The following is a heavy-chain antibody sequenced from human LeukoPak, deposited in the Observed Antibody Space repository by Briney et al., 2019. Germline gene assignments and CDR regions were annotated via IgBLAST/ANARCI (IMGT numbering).Heavy chain of an antibody. Sequence: SETLSLTCAVSGGSIGSSNWWSWVRQPPGKGLEWIGEIYYSGNTNYNPSLKSRVTISIDKSKNQFSLKLSSVTAADTAVYYCARDRLSVGAFDIWGLGTMVTVSS. V-gene: IGHV4-4*02. J-gene: IGHJ3*02. D-gene: IGHD1-26*01. CDR3: ARDRLSVGAFDI. CDR2: IYYSGNT. CDR1: GGSIGSSNW.